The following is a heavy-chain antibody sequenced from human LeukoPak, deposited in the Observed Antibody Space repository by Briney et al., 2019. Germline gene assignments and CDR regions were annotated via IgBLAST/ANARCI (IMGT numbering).Heavy chain of an antibody. D-gene: IGHD4-17*01. Sequence: WGSLRLSRAASGFTFSSYSMIWVRQAPGKGLEWVSSISSSSSYIYYADSVKGRFTISRDNAKNSLYLQMNSLRAEDTAVYYCARDLMTTVTTVDYWGQGTLVTVSS. J-gene: IGHJ4*02. CDR1: GFTFSSYS. V-gene: IGHV3-21*01. CDR2: ISSSSSYI. CDR3: ARDLMTTVTTVDY.